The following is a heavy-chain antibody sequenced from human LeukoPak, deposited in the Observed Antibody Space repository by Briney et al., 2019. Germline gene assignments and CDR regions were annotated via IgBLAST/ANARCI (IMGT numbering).Heavy chain of an antibody. CDR1: GRSTSSYD. D-gene: IGHD1-26*01. CDR2: IYTSGST. J-gene: IGHJ4*02. V-gene: IGHV4-4*07. CDR3: GRESVVGAPFQY. Sequence: SETLSLTRAVSGRSTSSYDWSLIRQPAGKGLEWIGRIYTSGSTNYNPSLKSRVTMSVDTSKNQFSLKLSSVTAADTAVYYLGRESVVGAPFQYWGQGTLVTVSS.